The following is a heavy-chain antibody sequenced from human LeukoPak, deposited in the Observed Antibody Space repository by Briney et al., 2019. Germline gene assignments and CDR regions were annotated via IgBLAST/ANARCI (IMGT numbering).Heavy chain of an antibody. J-gene: IGHJ4*02. CDR1: GGSFSGYY. CDR3: ARLGAGPTYYDFWSGYSSFYFDY. V-gene: IGHV4-34*01. D-gene: IGHD3-3*01. CDR2: INQSGST. Sequence: SETLSLTCAVYGGSFSGYYWSWIRQPPGKGLEWIGEINQSGSTNYNPPLESRVTISVDTSKNQFSLKLSSVTAADTAVYYCARLGAGPTYYDFWSGYSSFYFDYWGQGTLVTVSS.